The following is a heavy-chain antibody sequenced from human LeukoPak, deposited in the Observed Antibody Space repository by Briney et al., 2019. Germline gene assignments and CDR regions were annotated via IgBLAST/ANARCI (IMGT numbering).Heavy chain of an antibody. CDR2: IIPMFGTA. D-gene: IGHD1-26*01. V-gene: IGHV1-69*13. CDR3: ARMWWELLICDY. Sequence: GASVKVSCKASGGTFSSYVITWVRQAPGQGLEWMGGIIPMFGTADYAQKFQGRVTITADESTSTAYMQLSSLRSDDTAVYYCARMWWELLICDYWGQGTLVTVSS. CDR1: GGTFSSYV. J-gene: IGHJ4*02.